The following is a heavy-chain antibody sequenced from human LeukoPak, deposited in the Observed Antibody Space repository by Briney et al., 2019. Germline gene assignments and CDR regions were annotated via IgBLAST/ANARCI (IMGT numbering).Heavy chain of an antibody. CDR1: RYTFTSYY. CDR3: ARDLGIVVVVAATPGVDY. J-gene: IGHJ4*02. D-gene: IGHD2-15*01. V-gene: IGHV1-46*01. CDR2: INTSGGST. Sequence: WASVKVSSKASRYTFTSYYMHCVRQAPAQGLEWMGIINTSGGSTSYAQKYQGRVTMTRDSSASTVYMVLSSLRSVDTTVYSCARDLGIVVVVAATPGVDYWGQGTLVTVSS.